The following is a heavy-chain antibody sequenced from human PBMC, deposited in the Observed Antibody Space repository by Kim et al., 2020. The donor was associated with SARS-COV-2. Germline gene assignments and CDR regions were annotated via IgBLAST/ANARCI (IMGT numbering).Heavy chain of an antibody. J-gene: IGHJ4*02. D-gene: IGHD6-19*01. V-gene: IGHV3-23*01. Sequence: SVKGRFTISSDNPKNTLYLQMNSLRAEDTAVYYCAKDNFPSRGRPSYLDYWGEGALVTVSS. CDR3: AKDNFPSRGRPSYLDY.